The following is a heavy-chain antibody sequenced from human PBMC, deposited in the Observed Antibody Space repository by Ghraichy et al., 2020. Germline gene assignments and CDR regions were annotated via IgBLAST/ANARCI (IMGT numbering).Heavy chain of an antibody. CDR2: ISYDGSNK. Sequence: GGSLRLSCAASGFTFSSYAMHWVRQAPGKGLEWVTVISYDGSNKYYADSVKGRFTISRDNSKNTLYLQMNSLRAEDTAVYYCARAEVSEDYWGQGTLVPVSS. D-gene: IGHD5/OR15-5a*01. V-gene: IGHV3-30-3*01. CDR1: GFTFSSYA. J-gene: IGHJ4*02. CDR3: ARAEVSEDY.